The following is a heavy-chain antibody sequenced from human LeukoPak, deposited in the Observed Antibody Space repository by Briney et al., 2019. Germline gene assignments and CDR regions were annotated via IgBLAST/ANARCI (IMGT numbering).Heavy chain of an antibody. CDR2: IAGNSVTI. Sequence: GGSLRLSCAASGFTFSTYAMNWVRQAPGRGLEWVSVIAGNSVTIRYADSVKGRFTISRDNSKNTVFLQMNSLKVGDTALYYCTKDLRPDGLYDFDSWGQGTLVTVSS. CDR3: TKDLRPDGLYDFDS. V-gene: IGHV3-23*01. D-gene: IGHD5/OR15-5a*01. J-gene: IGHJ4*02. CDR1: GFTFSTYA.